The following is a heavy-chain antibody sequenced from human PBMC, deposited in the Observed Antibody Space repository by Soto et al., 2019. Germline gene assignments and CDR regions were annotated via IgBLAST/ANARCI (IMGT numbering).Heavy chain of an antibody. D-gene: IGHD6-6*01. J-gene: IGHJ5*02. Sequence: SETLSLTCTVSGGSLSSGGYYWSWIRQHPGKGLEWIGYIYYSGSTYYNPSLKSRVTISVDTSKNQFSLKLSSVTAADTAVYYCARSMYSSWGWFDPWGQGTLVTVSS. CDR1: GGSLSSGGYY. CDR2: IYYSGST. V-gene: IGHV4-31*03. CDR3: ARSMYSSWGWFDP.